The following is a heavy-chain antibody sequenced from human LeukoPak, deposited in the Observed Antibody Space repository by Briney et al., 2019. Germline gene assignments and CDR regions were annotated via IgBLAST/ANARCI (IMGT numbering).Heavy chain of an antibody. CDR2: INPHSGVT. D-gene: IGHD4/OR15-4a*01. CDR3: VREGNEVLTKNFDH. J-gene: IGHJ4*02. CDR1: GFTSSGYY. V-gene: IGHV1-2*02. Sequence: GASVKVSCKASGFTSSGYYIHWVRQAPGQGLEWMGYINPHSGVTSFPQKFQGRVTLSTDTSISAAYMELSSLISDDTAMYYCVREGNEVLTKNFDHWGQGALVTVSS.